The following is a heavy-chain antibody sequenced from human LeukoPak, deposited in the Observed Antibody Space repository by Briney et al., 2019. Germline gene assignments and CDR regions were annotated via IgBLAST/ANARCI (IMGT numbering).Heavy chain of an antibody. J-gene: IGHJ4*02. CDR1: GFTVSSNYA. V-gene: IGHV3-23*01. CDR2: ISGSGAAT. D-gene: IGHD6-13*01. Sequence: GGSLRLSCAASGFTVSSNYAMSWVRQAPGKGLEWVSDISGSGAATYYADSVKGRFTISRDNSKNTLYLQMSSLRAEDTAVYFCAKGGYSSSWSYYFDYWGQGTLVTVSS. CDR3: AKGGYSSSWSYYFDY.